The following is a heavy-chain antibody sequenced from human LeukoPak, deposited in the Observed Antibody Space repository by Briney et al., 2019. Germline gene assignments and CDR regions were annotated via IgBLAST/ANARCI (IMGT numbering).Heavy chain of an antibody. CDR1: GYTFSSDG. CDR2: LSGSGSTT. V-gene: IGHV3-23*01. Sequence: GGSLRLSCAASGYTFSSDGMSWVRQAQGKGLEWVSALSGSGSTTYYADSVKGRFTISRDNSKNTLFLEMNSLRVEDTAVYYCAKAGYTSSWPLDYWGQGTQVTVSS. J-gene: IGHJ4*02. CDR3: AKAGYTSSWPLDY. D-gene: IGHD6-13*01.